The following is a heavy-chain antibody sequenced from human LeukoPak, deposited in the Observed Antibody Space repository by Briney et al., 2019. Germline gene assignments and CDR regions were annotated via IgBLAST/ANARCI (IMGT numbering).Heavy chain of an antibody. CDR3: AKEAADLLWFGELLHYFDY. D-gene: IGHD3-10*01. CDR1: GFTFSSYA. J-gene: IGHJ4*02. Sequence: GGSLRLSCAASGFTFSSYAMSWVRQAPGKGLEWVSAISGSGGSTYYADSVKGRFSISRDNSKNTLYLQMNSLRAEDTAVYYCAKEAADLLWFGELLHYFDYWGQGTLVTVSS. V-gene: IGHV3-23*01. CDR2: ISGSGGST.